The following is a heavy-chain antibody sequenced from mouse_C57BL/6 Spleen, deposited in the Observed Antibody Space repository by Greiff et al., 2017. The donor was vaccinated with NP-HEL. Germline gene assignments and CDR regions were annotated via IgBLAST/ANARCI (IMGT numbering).Heavy chain of an antibody. Sequence: VQLQQSGPELVKPGASVKISCKASGYTFTDYYMNWVKQSHGKSLEWIGDINPNNGGTSYNQKFKGKATLTVDKSSSTAYMELRSLTSEDSAVYYCARMVVATDYWGQGTTLTVSS. D-gene: IGHD1-1*01. J-gene: IGHJ2*01. CDR3: ARMVVATDY. V-gene: IGHV1-26*01. CDR2: INPNNGGT. CDR1: GYTFTDYY.